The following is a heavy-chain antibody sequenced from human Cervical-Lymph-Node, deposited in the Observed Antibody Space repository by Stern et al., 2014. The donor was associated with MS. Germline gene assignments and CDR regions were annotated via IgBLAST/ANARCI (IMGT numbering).Heavy chain of an antibody. CDR2: ISGSGGSI. CDR1: GFTFNKYA. V-gene: IGHV3-23*04. CDR3: YYGMDV. J-gene: IGHJ6*02. Sequence: VQLVQSVGDLVQPGGSLRLSCAASGFTFNKYAMNWVRQAPGKGVEWVSTISGSGGSIYYADSVKGRFTISRDNSENTLYLQMHSLRAEDTAIYSYYYGMDVWGQGTTVTVSS.